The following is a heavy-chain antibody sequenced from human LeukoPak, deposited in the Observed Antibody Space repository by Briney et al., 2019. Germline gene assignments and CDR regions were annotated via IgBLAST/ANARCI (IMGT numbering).Heavy chain of an antibody. CDR2: ISGSGGST. D-gene: IGHD2-2*01. CDR1: GFTFSSYA. J-gene: IGHJ5*02. Sequence: GGSLRLSCAASGFTFSSYAMSWVRQAPGKGLEWVSAISGSGGSTYYADSVKGRFTISRDNSKNTLYLQMNSLRAEDTAVYYCAKLDANIVVVPAASDPWGQGTLATVSS. CDR3: AKLDANIVVVPAASDP. V-gene: IGHV3-23*01.